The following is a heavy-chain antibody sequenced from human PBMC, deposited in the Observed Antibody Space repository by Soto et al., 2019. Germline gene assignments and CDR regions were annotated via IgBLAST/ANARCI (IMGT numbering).Heavy chain of an antibody. CDR1: GYTFTGYY. J-gene: IGHJ6*02. CDR3: ARYPLFGVVITRYYYYYGMDV. CDR2: INPHSGGT. D-gene: IGHD3-3*01. V-gene: IGHV1-2*02. Sequence: ASVKVSCKASGYTFTGYYMPWVRQAPGQGLEWMGGINPHSGGTNYAQKFQGRVTMTRDTSISTASMELSRLRSDDAAVHGCARYPLFGVVITRYYYYYGMDVWGQGITVTVSS.